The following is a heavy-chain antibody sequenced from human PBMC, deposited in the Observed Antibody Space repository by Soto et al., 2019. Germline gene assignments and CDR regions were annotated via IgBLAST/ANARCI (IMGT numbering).Heavy chain of an antibody. Sequence: SETLSLTCTVSGGSVSSGDYYWSWIRQPPGKGLEWIGYIYFSGSTNYNPALKSRVTISVDTSKNQFSLKLSSVTAADTAVYYCAREVSSSWFCFDYWGQGTLVTVSS. CDR2: IYFSGST. J-gene: IGHJ4*02. CDR3: AREVSSSWFCFDY. CDR1: GGSVSSGDYY. D-gene: IGHD6-13*01. V-gene: IGHV4-61*08.